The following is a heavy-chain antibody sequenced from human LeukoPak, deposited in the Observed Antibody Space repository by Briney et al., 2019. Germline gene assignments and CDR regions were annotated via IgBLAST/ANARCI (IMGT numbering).Heavy chain of an antibody. CDR1: GDSVSSNSAA. CDR3: ARGLRAVAAPGGRYYYMDV. CDR2: TYYRSKWYN. Sequence: SQTLSLTCAISGDSVSSNSAAWNWLRQSPSRGLEWLGRTYYRSKWYNDYAVSVKSRITINPDTSKNQFSLQLNSVTPEDTAVYYCARGLRAVAAPGGRYYYMDVWGKGTTVTVPS. D-gene: IGHD6-19*01. J-gene: IGHJ6*03. V-gene: IGHV6-1*01.